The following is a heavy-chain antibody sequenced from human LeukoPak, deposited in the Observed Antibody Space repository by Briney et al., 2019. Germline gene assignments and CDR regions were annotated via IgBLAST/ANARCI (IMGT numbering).Heavy chain of an antibody. Sequence: SETLSLTCTVSGGSISSGSYYWSWIRQPAGKGLEWIGRIYTSGSTNYNPSLKSRVTISVDTSKNQFSLKLSSVTAADTAVYYCARDSDYYGSGSYRSGAFDIWGQGTMVTVSS. V-gene: IGHV4-61*02. J-gene: IGHJ3*02. D-gene: IGHD3-10*01. CDR2: IYTSGST. CDR1: GGSISSGSYY. CDR3: ARDSDYYGSGSYRSGAFDI.